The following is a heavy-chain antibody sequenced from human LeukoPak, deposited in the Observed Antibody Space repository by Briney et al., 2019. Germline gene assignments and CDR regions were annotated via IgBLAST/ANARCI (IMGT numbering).Heavy chain of an antibody. J-gene: IGHJ3*02. CDR3: ARDHLYYYDSSTRANAFDI. D-gene: IGHD3-22*01. V-gene: IGHV1-69*13. CDR1: GGTFSSYA. Sequence: ASVKVSCKASGGTFSSYAISWVRQAPGQGLEWMGGIIPIFGTANYAQKFQGRVTITADESTSTAYMELSSLRSEDTAVYYCARDHLYYYDSSTRANAFDIWGQGTMDTVSS. CDR2: IIPIFGTA.